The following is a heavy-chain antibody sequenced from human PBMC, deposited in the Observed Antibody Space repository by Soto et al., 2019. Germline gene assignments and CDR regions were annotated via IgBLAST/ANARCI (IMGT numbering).Heavy chain of an antibody. Sequence: RQAPGKGLEWVAVIWYDGSNKYYADSVKGRFTISRDNSKNTLYLQMNSLRAEDTAVYYCARDRRSGVVPRENDYWGEGTLVTVST. CDR3: ARDRRSGVVPRENDY. D-gene: IGHD3-3*01. CDR2: IWYDGSNK. V-gene: IGHV3-33*01. J-gene: IGHJ4*02.